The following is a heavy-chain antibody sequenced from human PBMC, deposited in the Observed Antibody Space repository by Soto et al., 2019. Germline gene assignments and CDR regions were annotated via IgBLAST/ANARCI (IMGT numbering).Heavy chain of an antibody. CDR1: GFTFSSYA. J-gene: IGHJ4*02. V-gene: IGHV3-30-3*01. CDR3: ASDYYFDY. Sequence: QVQLVESGGGVVQPGRSLRLSCVASGFTFSSYAMHWVRQAPGKGLEWVAVISYDGSNKYYADSVKGRFTISRDNSKNTLYLQMNSLRAEDTAVYYCASDYYFDYWGQGTLVTVSS. CDR2: ISYDGSNK.